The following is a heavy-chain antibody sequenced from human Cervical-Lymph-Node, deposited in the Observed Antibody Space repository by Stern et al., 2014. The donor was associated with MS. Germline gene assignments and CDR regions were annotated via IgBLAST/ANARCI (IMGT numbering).Heavy chain of an antibody. J-gene: IGHJ6*02. CDR2: IYPGDSDT. CDR3: ARPGDDTAKYGLDV. D-gene: IGHD5-18*01. CDR1: GYSFATYW. Sequence: EVQLLESGADVKKPGESLKISCKGSGYSFATYWIGWVRQLPGNGLAWIGIIYPGDSDTRYSPSFQGQVTISADKSISTAYLHWSSLKASDTAMYYCARPGDDTAKYGLDVWGQGTTVTVSS. V-gene: IGHV5-51*03.